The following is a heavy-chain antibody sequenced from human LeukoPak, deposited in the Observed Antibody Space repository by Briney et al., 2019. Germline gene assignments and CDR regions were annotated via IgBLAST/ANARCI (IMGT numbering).Heavy chain of an antibody. V-gene: IGHV4-59*01. CDR3: ARPKRDDVGNSFYYYGMDV. D-gene: IGHD4-23*01. J-gene: IGHJ6*02. Sequence: PETLSHTCTVSGGSMSPYYWNWIRQPPGKGLEWIGYIYYSGSTNYNPSLKSRVTISIDTSKSQLSLKLSSVIAADTAVYYCARPKRDDVGNSFYYYGMDVWGQGTTVTVSS. CDR1: GGSMSPYY. CDR2: IYYSGST.